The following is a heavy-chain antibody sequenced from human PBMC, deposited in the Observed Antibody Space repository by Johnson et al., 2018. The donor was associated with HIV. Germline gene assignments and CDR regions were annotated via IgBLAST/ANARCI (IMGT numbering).Heavy chain of an antibody. CDR3: ATSTASDALDI. Sequence: VQLVESGGGLVQPGGSLRLSCAASDFTFTNNAIHWVRQAPGKGLEWVAVIWSDGSNKHYADSVKGRFTISRDNSKNTLYLQMNSLRAEDTAVYYCATSTASDALDIWGQGTMVTVSS. CDR2: IWSDGSNK. D-gene: IGHD1-1*01. V-gene: IGHV3-33*08. J-gene: IGHJ3*02. CDR1: DFTFTNNA.